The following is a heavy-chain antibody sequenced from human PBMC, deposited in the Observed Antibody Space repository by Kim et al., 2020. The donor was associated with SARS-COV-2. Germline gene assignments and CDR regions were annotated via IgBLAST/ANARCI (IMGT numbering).Heavy chain of an antibody. CDR3: ARDPGLPNGMVV. CDR1: GFTVNSDY. CDR2: IYRDGSI. J-gene: IGHJ6*02. V-gene: IGHV3-53*01. Sequence: GGSLRLSCVVSGFTVNSDYMSWVRQAPAKGLEWVSTIYRDGSIYYADSVKGRFTFSRDNSKNALYLKMNTLRPDDTAVYYCARDPGLPNGMVVWGQGTAVTVSS.